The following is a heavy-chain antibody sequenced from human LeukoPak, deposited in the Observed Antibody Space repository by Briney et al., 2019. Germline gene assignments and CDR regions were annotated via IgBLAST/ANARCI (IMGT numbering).Heavy chain of an antibody. V-gene: IGHV3-23*01. CDR2: ISGSGGST. CDR3: ARSGLSRFGF. Sequence: GGSLRLSCAASGFTFSSYAMSWVRQAPGKGLEWVSAISGSGGSTYYADSVKSRFTISRDNSRNTLYLQMNSLRAEDTAVYYCARSGLSRFGFWGQGTLVTVSS. J-gene: IGHJ4*02. CDR1: GFTFSSYA. D-gene: IGHD2/OR15-2a*01.